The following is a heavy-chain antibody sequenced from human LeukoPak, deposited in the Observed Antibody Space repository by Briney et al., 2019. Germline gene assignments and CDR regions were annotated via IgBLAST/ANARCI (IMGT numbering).Heavy chain of an antibody. V-gene: IGHV3-9*01. D-gene: IGHD2-8*01. CDR1: GFTFNDYA. CDR3: AKDMGIKGVNFFYFNS. Sequence: PGRSLRLSCAASGFTFNDYAMHWVRQAPGKGLEWVSGIGWNSGKTAYADSVKGRFTISRDNAKNSLYLQMNSLKAEDTALYYCAKDMGIKGVNFFYFNSWGQGTLVTVSS. CDR2: IGWNSGKT. J-gene: IGHJ4*02.